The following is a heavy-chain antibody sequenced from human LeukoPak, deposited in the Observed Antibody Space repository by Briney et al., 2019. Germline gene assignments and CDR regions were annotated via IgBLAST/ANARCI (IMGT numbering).Heavy chain of an antibody. CDR2: ISLYNGNT. V-gene: IGHV1-18*01. D-gene: IGHD3-10*01. J-gene: IGHJ4*02. Sequence: ASVTVYSTASGFTFTTNGISWVRQAPGQGLGWMGWISLYNGNTNYAEKIQGRITVTTDTYTRKVFMELGSQTSDDPAVYYCARELSYYGSGNYYQGRGYYFDYWGQGTLLTVSS. CDR3: ARELSYYGSGNYYQGRGYYFDY. CDR1: GFTFTTNG.